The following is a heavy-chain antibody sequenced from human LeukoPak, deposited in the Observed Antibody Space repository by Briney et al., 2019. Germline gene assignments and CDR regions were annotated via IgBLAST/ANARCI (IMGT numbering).Heavy chain of an antibody. D-gene: IGHD3-10*01. Sequence: LAGGSLRLSCAASGFTFSSYAMHWVRQAPGKGLEWVAVISYDGSNKYYADSVKGRFTISRDNSKNTLYLQMNSLRAEDTAVYYCARDRRFGSYSLNPLDYWGQGTLVTVSS. CDR2: ISYDGSNK. V-gene: IGHV3-30-3*01. CDR3: ARDRRFGSYSLNPLDY. CDR1: GFTFSSYA. J-gene: IGHJ4*02.